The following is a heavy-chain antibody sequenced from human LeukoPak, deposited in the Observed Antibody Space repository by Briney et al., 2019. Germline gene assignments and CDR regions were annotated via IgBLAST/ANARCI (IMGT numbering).Heavy chain of an antibody. CDR3: ARERTSCTNGVCRAPRWFDP. J-gene: IGHJ5*02. CDR2: IYISGTT. D-gene: IGHD2-8*01. V-gene: IGHV4-4*07. Sequence: LETLSLTCTVSGGSISTYYWTWIRQPAGKGLEWIGHIYISGTTNYSPSLKSRVTMSVDTSKNQFSLKLSSVTAADTAVYYCARERTSCTNGVCRAPRWFDPWGQGILVTVSS. CDR1: GGSISTYY.